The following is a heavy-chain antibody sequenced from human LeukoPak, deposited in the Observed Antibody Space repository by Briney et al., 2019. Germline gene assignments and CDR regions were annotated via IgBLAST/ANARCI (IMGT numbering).Heavy chain of an antibody. CDR2: FIPIFGTA. J-gene: IGHJ6*04. CDR3: ARETVGQFACMDV. Sequence: SVKVSCKASGGTFSSYAISWVRQAPGQGLEWMGGFIPIFGTANYAQKFQGRITITAYESTSTAYMEVSSLRSEDTAVYYCARETVGQFACMDVWGKGTTVTVSS. CDR1: GGTFSSYA. V-gene: IGHV1-69*01. D-gene: IGHD3-16*01.